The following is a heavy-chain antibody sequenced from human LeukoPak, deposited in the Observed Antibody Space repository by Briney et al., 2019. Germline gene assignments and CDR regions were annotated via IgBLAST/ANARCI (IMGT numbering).Heavy chain of an antibody. J-gene: IGHJ5*02. CDR1: GDSVSSNSAA. CDR2: TYYRSKWYN. V-gene: IGHV6-1*01. D-gene: IGHD3-3*01. Sequence: SQTLSLTCALSGDSVSSNSAAWHWIRQSPSRGLEWLGRTYYRSKWYNDYAVSVKSRVTINPNTSRNQFSLQLNSVTPEDTAVYYRAREEWNLVLNWFDPWGQGTLVTVSS. CDR3: AREEWNLVLNWFDP.